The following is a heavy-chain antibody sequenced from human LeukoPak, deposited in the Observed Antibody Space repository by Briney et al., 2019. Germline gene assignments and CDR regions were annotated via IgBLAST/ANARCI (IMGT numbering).Heavy chain of an antibody. D-gene: IGHD1-26*01. CDR1: GFTFSSQW. CDR2: VNQGGTEK. J-gene: IGHJ4*02. Sequence: GGSLRLSCAASGFTFSSQWMSWVRQAPGKGLEWVANVNQGGTEKYYVDSVKGRFTISRDNAENSLYLQMNSLRAEDTALYYCARGRYSGSYLLDYWGQGTLVTVSS. V-gene: IGHV3-7*01. CDR3: ARGRYSGSYLLDY.